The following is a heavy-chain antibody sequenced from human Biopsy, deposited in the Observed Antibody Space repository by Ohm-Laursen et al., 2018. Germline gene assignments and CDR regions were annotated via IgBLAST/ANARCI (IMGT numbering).Heavy chain of an antibody. CDR3: ARDDAVTVIRGLYY. CDR1: GGSISSYQ. CDR2: LYNTGGT. Sequence: GTLSLTCTVSGGSISSYQWTWIRQPPGKGLEWIGYLYNTGGTNYNPSLKSRVTISVDTSKNQFSLKLSSVTAEDTAVYYCARDDAVTVIRGLYYWGQGALVTVSS. V-gene: IGHV4-59*01. J-gene: IGHJ4*02. D-gene: IGHD2-21*02.